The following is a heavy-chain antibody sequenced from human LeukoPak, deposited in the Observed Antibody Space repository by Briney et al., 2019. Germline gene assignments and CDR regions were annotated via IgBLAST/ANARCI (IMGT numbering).Heavy chain of an antibody. Sequence: ASVNVSCKASGYSFTGYHLYWVRQAPGQGLEWMGWISGYNGNTNYAQKFQGRVSMTADTSTSTAYMELRSLRSDDTAVYYCARSGRGTYYYFDLWGQGTLVTVSS. J-gene: IGHJ4*02. D-gene: IGHD1-26*01. V-gene: IGHV1-18*04. CDR2: ISGYNGNT. CDR3: ARSGRGTYYYFDL. CDR1: GYSFTGYH.